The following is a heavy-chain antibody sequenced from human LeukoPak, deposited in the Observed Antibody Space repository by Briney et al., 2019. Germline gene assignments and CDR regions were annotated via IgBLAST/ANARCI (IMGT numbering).Heavy chain of an antibody. D-gene: IGHD3-3*01. CDR2: IYHTGST. Sequence: SETLSLTCTVSGYSISSGYYWGWIRQPPGNGLEWMGSIYHTGSTYYNSSLKGRVTISVDTSKNQFSLKLSSVTAADTAVYYCARNFFWSGYYMDVWGKGTTVTVSS. V-gene: IGHV4-38-2*02. CDR1: GYSISSGYY. CDR3: ARNFFWSGYYMDV. J-gene: IGHJ6*03.